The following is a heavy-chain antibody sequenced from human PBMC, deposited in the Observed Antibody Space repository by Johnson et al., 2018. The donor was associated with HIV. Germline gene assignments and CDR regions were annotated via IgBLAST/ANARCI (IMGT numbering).Heavy chain of an antibody. V-gene: IGHV3-23*04. CDR3: ARELTSGLDYDAFDI. D-gene: IGHD1-7*01. CDR1: GFTFSDYY. CDR2: ISGSGGST. J-gene: IGHJ3*02. Sequence: VQLVESGGGVVQPGGSLRLSCAASGFTFSDYYMSWIRQAPGKGLEWVSGISGSGGSTYYADSVKGRFTISRDNSKNTLYLQMNSLRAEDTAVYYCARELTSGLDYDAFDIWGQGTMVTVSS.